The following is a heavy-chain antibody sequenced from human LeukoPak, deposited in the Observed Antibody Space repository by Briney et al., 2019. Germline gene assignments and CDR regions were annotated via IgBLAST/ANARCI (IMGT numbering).Heavy chain of an antibody. J-gene: IGHJ4*02. CDR2: IIPIFGTA. Sequence: SVTVSCTASGGTFSSYAISWVRQAPGQGLEWMGGIIPIFGTANYAQKFQGRVTITADESTSTAYMELSSLRSEDTAVYYCARGSDSSGYYIPFDYWGQGTLATVSS. V-gene: IGHV1-69*13. CDR1: GGTFSSYA. D-gene: IGHD3-22*01. CDR3: ARGSDSSGYYIPFDY.